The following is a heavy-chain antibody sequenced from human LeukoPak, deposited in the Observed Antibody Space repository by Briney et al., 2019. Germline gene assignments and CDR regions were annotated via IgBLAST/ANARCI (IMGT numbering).Heavy chain of an antibody. CDR3: ARHASEGDYSLDY. V-gene: IGHV4-59*08. J-gene: IGHJ4*02. Sequence: SETLSLTCTVSGGSITSYHWGWIRQPPGKGLEYIGHIYYSGTTNYNPSLKSRVTILVDTSKNQFSLKLTSVTAADTAVYYCARHASEGDYSLDYWGQGTLVTVSS. D-gene: IGHD4-17*01. CDR1: GGSITSYH. CDR2: IYYSGTT.